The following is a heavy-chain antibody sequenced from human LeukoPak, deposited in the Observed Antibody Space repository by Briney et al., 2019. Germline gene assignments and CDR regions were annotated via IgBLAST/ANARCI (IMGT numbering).Heavy chain of an antibody. Sequence: SETLSLTCTVSGGSISSYYWSWIRQPPGKGLEWTGYIYYSGSTNYNPSLKSRVTISVDTSKNQFSLKLSSVSAADTAVYYCARDRRPTVVVTPSYAFDIWGQGTMVTVSS. CDR2: IYYSGST. V-gene: IGHV4-59*01. D-gene: IGHD2-21*02. CDR3: ARDRRPTVVVTPSYAFDI. CDR1: GGSISSYY. J-gene: IGHJ3*02.